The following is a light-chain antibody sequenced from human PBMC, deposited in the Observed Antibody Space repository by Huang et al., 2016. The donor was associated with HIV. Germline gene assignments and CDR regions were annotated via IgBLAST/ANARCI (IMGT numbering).Light chain of an antibody. Sequence: EIVMTQSPATLSVSPGERVTLSCRASQSVSSNLAWYQQKPGQAPRLLIYGASIRATGIPERFRGSGSGTEFTLTISSLQSEDFAVYYCQQYNNWPSFTFGPGTEVDIK. CDR2: GAS. CDR3: QQYNNWPSFT. CDR1: QSVSSN. V-gene: IGKV3-15*01. J-gene: IGKJ3*01.